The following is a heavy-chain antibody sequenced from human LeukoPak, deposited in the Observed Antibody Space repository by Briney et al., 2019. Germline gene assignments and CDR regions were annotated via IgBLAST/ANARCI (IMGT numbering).Heavy chain of an antibody. V-gene: IGHV3-11*04. J-gene: IGHJ4*02. CDR2: ISSSGSTI. Sequence: GGSLRLSCAASGLTLSDYYMPWIRQAPGKGLEWVAYISSSGSTIYSADSVKGRFTVSRDNAKNSLFLHMNSLRAEDTAIYYCAIQITMIVVVPYFDYWGQGTLVTVSS. D-gene: IGHD3-22*01. CDR1: GLTLSDYY. CDR3: AIQITMIVVVPYFDY.